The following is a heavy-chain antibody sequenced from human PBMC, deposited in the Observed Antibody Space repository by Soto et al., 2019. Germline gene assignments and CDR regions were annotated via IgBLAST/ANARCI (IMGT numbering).Heavy chain of an antibody. CDR1: GYSFSNFD. CDR2: MSPKNGDV. D-gene: IGHD4-4*01. CDR3: ARGRKTTATVGGDFDP. Sequence: QVRLVQSGTEVKKPGASVKVSCMVSGYSFSNFDINWVRQATGQGLEWMGWMSPKNGDVGYAQKFQDWVTLTRDTSITTTYMALSRLKSDDTAVYYCARGRKTTATVGGDFDPWGQGTLVSVSS. J-gene: IGHJ5*02. V-gene: IGHV1-2*04.